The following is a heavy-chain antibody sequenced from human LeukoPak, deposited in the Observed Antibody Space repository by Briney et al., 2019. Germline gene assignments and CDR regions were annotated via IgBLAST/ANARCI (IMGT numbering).Heavy chain of an antibody. J-gene: IGHJ4*02. V-gene: IGHV4-61*02. CDR1: GDSISSGTYY. Sequence: SETLSLTCTVSGDSISSGTYYWSWIRQPAGRGLEWVGRILTTGNTDYNASLESRVTISVDTSKNVFSVNLTSVTAADTAVYFCGRLGSGTLEFDSWGRGTLVIVSS. D-gene: IGHD1-7*01. CDR2: ILTTGNT. CDR3: GRLGSGTLEFDS.